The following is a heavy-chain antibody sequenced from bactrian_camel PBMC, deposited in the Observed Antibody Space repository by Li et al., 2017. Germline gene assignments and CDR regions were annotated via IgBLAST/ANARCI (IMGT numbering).Heavy chain of an antibody. CDR1: GFTLSSGD. V-gene: IGHV3S40*01. CDR3: ARGLGRVDY. D-gene: IGHD1*01. Sequence: VQLVESGGGSVQAGGSLRLSCAASGFTLSSGDMSWVRQAPGKGLEWVSTINSGGGTYYADSVKGRFSTSRDNAKNTLYLQINSLKTEDTAIYYCARGLGRVDYWGQGTQVTVS. J-gene: IGHJ4*01. CDR2: INSGGGT.